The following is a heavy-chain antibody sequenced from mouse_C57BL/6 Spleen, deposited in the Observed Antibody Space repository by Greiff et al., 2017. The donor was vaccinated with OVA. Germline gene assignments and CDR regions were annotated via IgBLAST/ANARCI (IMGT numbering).Heavy chain of an antibody. J-gene: IGHJ4*01. CDR2: IYPGGGYT. V-gene: IGHV1-63*01. Sequence: VQLQQSGAELVRPGTSVKMSCKASGYTFTNYWIGWAKQRPGHGLEWIGDIYPGGGYTNYNEKFKGKATLTADKSSSTAYMQFSSLTSEDSAIYYCARSKTAQATYYAMDYWGQGTSVTVSS. CDR3: ARSKTAQATYYAMDY. D-gene: IGHD3-2*02. CDR1: GYTFTNYW.